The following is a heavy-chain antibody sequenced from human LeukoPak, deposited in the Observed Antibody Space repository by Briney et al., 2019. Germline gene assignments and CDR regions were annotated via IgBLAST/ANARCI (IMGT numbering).Heavy chain of an antibody. CDR2: MNGDGSVT. V-gene: IGHV3-7*01. J-gene: IGHJ4*02. D-gene: IGHD7-27*01. CDR1: GFSIRSFW. CDR3: ARDPAWGAIDY. Sequence: AGSLRLSCAVSGFSIRSFWMSWVRQTPGKGLEWVADMNGDGSVTYYVDSVKGRFTVSRDNAKNSLYLQMSSLRAEDTAVYYCARDPAWGAIDYWGQGTLVTVSP.